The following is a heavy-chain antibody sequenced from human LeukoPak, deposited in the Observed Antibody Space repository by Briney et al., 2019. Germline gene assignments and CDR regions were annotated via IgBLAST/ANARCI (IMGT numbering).Heavy chain of an antibody. CDR3: ASSLRIITVAY. CDR2: IKQDGSEK. D-gene: IGHD4-23*01. V-gene: IGHV3-7*01. Sequence: GGSLRLSCAASGFTFSSYWMSWVRQAPGKGLEWVANIKQDGSEKYYVDSVKGRFTISRDNAKNFLYLRMNSLRAEDTAVYYCASSLRIITVAYWGQGTLVTVSS. CDR1: GFTFSSYW. J-gene: IGHJ4*02.